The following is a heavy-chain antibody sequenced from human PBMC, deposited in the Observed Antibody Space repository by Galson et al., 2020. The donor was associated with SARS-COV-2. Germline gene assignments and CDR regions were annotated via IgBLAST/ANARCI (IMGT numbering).Heavy chain of an antibody. CDR2: ITSSSTT. V-gene: IGHV3-48*02. CDR3: SRGLSSSWPFSDF. CDR1: GFTFSSYN. D-gene: IGHD6-13*01. J-gene: IGHJ4*02. Sequence: QAGGSLRLCCAASGFTFSSYNMNWVRQAPGKGLEWVSFITSSSTTYYADSVKGRFTISRDNAKNSLYLKMRGLRDDDTALYYCSRGLSSSWPFSDFWGQGALVTVSS.